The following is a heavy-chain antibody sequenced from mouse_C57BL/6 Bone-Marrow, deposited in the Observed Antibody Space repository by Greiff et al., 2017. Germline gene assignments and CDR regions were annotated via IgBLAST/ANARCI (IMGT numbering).Heavy chain of an antibody. CDR1: GFTFSSYG. D-gene: IGHD2-2*01. CDR3: ARWGLRRTGDYAMDY. Sequence: EVKLVESGGDLVKPGGSLKLSCAASGFTFSSYGMSWVRQTPDKRLEWVATISSGGSYTYYPDSVKGRFTISRDNAKNTLYLQMSSLKSEDTATYYCARWGLRRTGDYAMDYWGQGTSVTVSS. CDR2: ISSGGSYT. V-gene: IGHV5-6*01. J-gene: IGHJ4*01.